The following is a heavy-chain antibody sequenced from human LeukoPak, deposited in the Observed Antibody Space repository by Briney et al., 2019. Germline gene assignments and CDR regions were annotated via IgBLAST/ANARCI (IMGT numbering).Heavy chain of an antibody. J-gene: IGHJ4*02. CDR1: GFTFSDYS. CDR2: IGSSGSYI. V-gene: IGHV3-21*01. Sequence: PGGSLRLSCAASGFTFSDYSMNWVRQAPGKGLEWVSSIGSSGSYIYYADSVKGRFTISRDNAKNSPCLQMNSLRAEDTAVYFCARSRREHTYGKHDYWGQGTLVTVSS. D-gene: IGHD5-18*01. CDR3: ARSRREHTYGKHDY.